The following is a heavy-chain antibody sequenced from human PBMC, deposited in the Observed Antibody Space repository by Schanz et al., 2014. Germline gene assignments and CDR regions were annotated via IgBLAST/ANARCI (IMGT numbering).Heavy chain of an antibody. CDR3: AKAGSGWSTAGYYY. V-gene: IGHV3-48*01. Sequence: EVRLVESGGGLVQRGRSLRLSCVGSGFTFKTYTMHWVRRAPGKGLEWVSYISSSSSTIYYADSVKGRFTISRDNAMNSLYLQMNSLRAEDTAVYYCAKAGSGWSTAGYYYWGQGTLVTVSS. D-gene: IGHD6-19*01. J-gene: IGHJ4*02. CDR2: ISSSSSTI. CDR1: GFTFKTYT.